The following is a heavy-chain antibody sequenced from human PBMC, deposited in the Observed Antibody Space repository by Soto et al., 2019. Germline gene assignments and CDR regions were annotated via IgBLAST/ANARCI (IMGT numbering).Heavy chain of an antibody. Sequence: EVQLVESGGGLVQPGGSLRLSCAASGFPFSTNWMHWVRQAPGKGLVWVSRINSDGTSTNYADSVKGRFTISRDNAKNTLYLQMNSLRCEDTAMYYCARDIDSSGWGQGTLVTVSS. CDR1: GFPFSTNW. D-gene: IGHD3-22*01. V-gene: IGHV3-74*01. CDR3: ARDIDSSG. CDR2: INSDGTST. J-gene: IGHJ4*02.